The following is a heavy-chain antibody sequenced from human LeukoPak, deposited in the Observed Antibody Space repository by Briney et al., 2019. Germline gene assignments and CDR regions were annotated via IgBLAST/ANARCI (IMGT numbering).Heavy chain of an antibody. CDR3: ARAPGYSSSWYDWFDP. D-gene: IGHD6-13*01. CDR2: ISSSSSHI. CDR1: GLTFSSYS. J-gene: IGHJ5*02. V-gene: IGHV3-21*01. Sequence: GGSLRLSCAASGLTFSSYSMNWVPQAPGKGLVWVSSISSSSSHIYYAHPVKGRLTISRDNAKNSLYLQMDSLRAADTAVYSCARAPGYSSSWYDWFDPWGQGTLATVSS.